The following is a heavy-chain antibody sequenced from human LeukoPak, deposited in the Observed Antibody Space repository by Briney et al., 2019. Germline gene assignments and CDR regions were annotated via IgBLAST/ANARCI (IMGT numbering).Heavy chain of an antibody. Sequence: GGSLRLSCAASGFTFSSYEMNWVRQAPGKGLEWVSYISSSGSTIYYADSVKGRFTISRDNAKNSLYLQMNSLRAEDTAVYCCARVSGGGSFFRRGYFDYWGQGTLVTVSS. J-gene: IGHJ4*02. D-gene: IGHD2-15*01. CDR3: ARVSGGGSFFRRGYFDY. V-gene: IGHV3-48*03. CDR2: ISSSGSTI. CDR1: GFTFSSYE.